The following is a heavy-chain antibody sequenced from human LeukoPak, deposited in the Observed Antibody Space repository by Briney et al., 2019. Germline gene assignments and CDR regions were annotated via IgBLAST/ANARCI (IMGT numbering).Heavy chain of an antibody. Sequence: ASVKVSCKASGYTFTSYGISWVRQAPGQGLEWMGWISAYNGNTNYAQKLQGRVTMTTDTSTSTAYMELRSLRSDDTAVYYCARALCSSTSCHRFDPWGQGTLVTVSS. CDR3: ARALCSSTSCHRFDP. V-gene: IGHV1-18*01. D-gene: IGHD2-2*01. CDR1: GYTFTSYG. CDR2: ISAYNGNT. J-gene: IGHJ5*02.